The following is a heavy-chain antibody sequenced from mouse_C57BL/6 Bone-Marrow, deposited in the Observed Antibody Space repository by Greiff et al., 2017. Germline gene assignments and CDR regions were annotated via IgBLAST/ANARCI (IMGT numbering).Heavy chain of an antibody. J-gene: IGHJ2*01. CDR1: GYTFTSYG. CDR2: IYPRSGNT. Sequence: QVQLKESGAELARPGASVKLSCKASGYTFTSYGISWVKQRTGQGLEWIGEIYPRSGNTYYNEKFKGKATLTADKSSSTAYMELRSLTSEDSAVYFCAREGYYYGSRGGLGYWGQGTTLTVSS. D-gene: IGHD1-1*01. CDR3: AREGYYYGSRGGLGY. V-gene: IGHV1-81*01.